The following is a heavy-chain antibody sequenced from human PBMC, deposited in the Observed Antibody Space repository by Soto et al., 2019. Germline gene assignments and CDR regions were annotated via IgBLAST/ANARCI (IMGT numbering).Heavy chain of an antibody. V-gene: IGHV4-59*01. CDR2: IYYSGST. CDR1: GGSISSYY. J-gene: IGHJ6*02. D-gene: IGHD5-18*01. CDR3: ARVPGYSYGYDYYYYYGMDV. Sequence: SETLSLTCTVSGGSISSYYWSWIRQPPGKGLEWIGYIYYSGSTNYNPSLKSRVTISVDTSKNQFSLKLSSVTAADTAVYYCARVPGYSYGYDYYYYYGMDVWGQGTTVTVSS.